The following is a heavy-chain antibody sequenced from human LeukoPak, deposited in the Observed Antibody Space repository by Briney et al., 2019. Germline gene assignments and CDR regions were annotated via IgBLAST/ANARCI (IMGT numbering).Heavy chain of an antibody. J-gene: IGHJ4*02. CDR2: ISRDGRKT. CDR1: GFTFSTYS. V-gene: IGHV3-23*01. CDR3: AKSRDGYNYYHYFDY. D-gene: IGHD5-24*01. Sequence: TGGSLRLSCAASGFTFSTYSMSWVRQPPGKGLEWVSAISRDGRKTFYADSVKGRFTISRDNSKNTLYLQMNSLRAEDTAVYYCAKSRDGYNYYHYFDYWGQGTLVTVSS.